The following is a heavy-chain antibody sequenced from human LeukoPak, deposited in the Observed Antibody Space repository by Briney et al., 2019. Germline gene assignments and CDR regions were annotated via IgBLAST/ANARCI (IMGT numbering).Heavy chain of an antibody. V-gene: IGHV3-23*01. D-gene: IGHD3-9*01. Sequence: GGSLRLSCAASGFTFSSYAMSWVRQAPGKGLEWVSAISGSGGSTYYADSVKGRFAISRDNSKNTLYLQMNSLRAEDTAVYYCAKHDRYFDWSAFDYWGQGTLVTVSS. CDR3: AKHDRYFDWSAFDY. J-gene: IGHJ4*02. CDR1: GFTFSSYA. CDR2: ISGSGGST.